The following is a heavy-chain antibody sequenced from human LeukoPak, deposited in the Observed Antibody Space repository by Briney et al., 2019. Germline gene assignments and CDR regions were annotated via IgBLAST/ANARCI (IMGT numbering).Heavy chain of an antibody. V-gene: IGHV3-7*01. D-gene: IGHD6-19*01. CDR2: IKQDGSEK. J-gene: IGHJ4*02. CDR1: GFTFSSYW. Sequence: GGSLRLSCAASGFTFSSYWMSWVRQAPGEGLEWVANIKQDGSEKYYVDSVKGRFTISRDNAKNSLYLQMNSLRAEDTAVYYCARGGGAVAGYHDYWGQGTLVTVSS. CDR3: ARGGGAVAGYHDY.